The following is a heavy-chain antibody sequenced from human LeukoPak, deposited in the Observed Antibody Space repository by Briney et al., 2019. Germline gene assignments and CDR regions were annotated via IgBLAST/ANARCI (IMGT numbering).Heavy chain of an antibody. V-gene: IGHV1-2*02. D-gene: IGHD5-12*01. CDR2: INPNSGGT. Sequence: ASLRDSCKASGYTFTGYYMHWVRQAPGQGLEWMGWINPNSGGTNYAQKFQGRVTMTRDTSISTAYMELSRLRSDDTAVYYCARERATIDFDYWGQGTLVTVSS. CDR3: ARERATIDFDY. J-gene: IGHJ4*02. CDR1: GYTFTGYY.